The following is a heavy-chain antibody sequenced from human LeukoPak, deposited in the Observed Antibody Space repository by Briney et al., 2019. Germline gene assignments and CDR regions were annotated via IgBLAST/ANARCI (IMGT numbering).Heavy chain of an antibody. D-gene: IGHD1-14*01. CDR1: GYTFTGYY. Sequence: ASVKVSCKASGYTFTGYYIHWVRQAPGQGLEWLGWINPNSGGTNYAQNFQGRVTMTRDTSISTAYMELSGLTSDDTAVYYCGRKSANRKTSEFDYWGQGTLVTVSS. CDR3: GRKSANRKTSEFDY. J-gene: IGHJ4*02. V-gene: IGHV1-2*02. CDR2: INPNSGGT.